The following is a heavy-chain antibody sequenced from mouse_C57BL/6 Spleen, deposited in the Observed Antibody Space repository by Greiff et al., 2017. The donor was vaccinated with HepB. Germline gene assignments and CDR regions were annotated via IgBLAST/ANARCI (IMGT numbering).Heavy chain of an antibody. CDR3: ARWDYDAWYFDV. V-gene: IGHV1-69*01. Sequence: QVQLQQPGAELVMPGASVKLSCKASGYTFTSYWMHWVKQRPGQGLEWIGEIDPSDSYTNYNQKFKGKSTLTVDKSSSTAYMQLSSLTSEDSAVYYCARWDYDAWYFDVWGTGTTVTVSS. J-gene: IGHJ1*03. CDR1: GYTFTSYW. CDR2: IDPSDSYT. D-gene: IGHD2-4*01.